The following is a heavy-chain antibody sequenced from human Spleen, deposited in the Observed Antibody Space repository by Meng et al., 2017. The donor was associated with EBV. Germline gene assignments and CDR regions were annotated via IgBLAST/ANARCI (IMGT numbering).Heavy chain of an antibody. CDR2: LIPMSDAP. CDR3: ASESGRGFTPDY. CDR1: GGTFRSDA. J-gene: IGHJ4*02. Sequence: QVAYVQSGAEVKKPGSSVAGSCKTSGGTFRSDAVSWVRQAPGQGLEWMGGLIPMSDAPYYAQKFQDRVTITADESTSTHYMDLSGLRSEDTAVYYCASESGRGFTPDYWGQGTLVTVSS. V-gene: IGHV1-69*01. D-gene: IGHD3-10*01.